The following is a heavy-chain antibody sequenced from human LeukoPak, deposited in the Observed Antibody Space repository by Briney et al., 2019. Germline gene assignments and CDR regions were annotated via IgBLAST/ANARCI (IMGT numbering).Heavy chain of an antibody. CDR1: GFTFSSYW. CDR2: INSDGSSA. D-gene: IGHD2-2*01. CDR3: ARDRSIVVVPAAFDY. Sequence: PGGSLRLSCAASGFTFSSYWIHWVRQAPGKGLVWVSHINSDGSSATYADSVKGRLTISRDNAKNTVYLEMNSLRDEDTAVYYCARDRSIVVVPAAFDYWGQGTLVTVSS. J-gene: IGHJ4*02. V-gene: IGHV3-74*01.